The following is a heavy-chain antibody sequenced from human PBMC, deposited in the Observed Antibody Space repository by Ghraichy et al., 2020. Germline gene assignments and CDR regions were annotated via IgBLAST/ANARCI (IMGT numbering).Heavy chain of an antibody. CDR2: INHSGST. V-gene: IGHV4-34*01. Sequence: SETLSLTCAVYGGSFSGYYWSWIRQPPGKGLEWIGEINHSGSTNYNPSLKSRVTISVDTSKNQFSLKLSSVTAADTAVYYCVRGRGREGLSHGIAANWFDPWGQGTLVTVSS. CDR1: GGSFSGYY. D-gene: IGHD6-13*01. J-gene: IGHJ5*02. CDR3: VRGRGREGLSHGIAANWFDP.